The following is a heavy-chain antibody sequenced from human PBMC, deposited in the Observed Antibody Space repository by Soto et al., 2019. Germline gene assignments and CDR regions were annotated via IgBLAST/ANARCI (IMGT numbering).Heavy chain of an antibody. J-gene: IGHJ6*03. Sequence: QVQLVESGGGVVQPGRSLRLSCAASGFTFSSYGKHWVRQAPGKGLEGVAVIWYDGSNKYYADSVKGRFTISRDNSKNTLYLQMNSLRAEDTAVYYCAREGSSPNIYYYYYYMDVWGKGTTVTVSS. D-gene: IGHD6-6*01. V-gene: IGHV3-33*01. CDR3: AREGSSPNIYYYYYYMDV. CDR2: IWYDGSNK. CDR1: GFTFSSYG.